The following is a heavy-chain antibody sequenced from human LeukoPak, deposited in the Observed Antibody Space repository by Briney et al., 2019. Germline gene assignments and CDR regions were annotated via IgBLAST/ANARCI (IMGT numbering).Heavy chain of an antibody. J-gene: IGHJ4*02. V-gene: IGHV3-30*04. CDR1: GFTFSSYA. CDR3: AKDPSGSYFY. Sequence: GGSLRLSCAASGFTFSSYAMHWVRQAPGKGLEWVAVISYNGSNKYYADSMKGRFTISRDNSKNTLYLQMNSLRAEDTAVYYCAKDPSGSYFYWGQGTLVTVSS. CDR2: ISYNGSNK. D-gene: IGHD1-26*01.